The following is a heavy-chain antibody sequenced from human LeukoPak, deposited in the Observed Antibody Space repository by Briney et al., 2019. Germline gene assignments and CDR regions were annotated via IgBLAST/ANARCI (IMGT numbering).Heavy chain of an antibody. D-gene: IGHD3-10*01. V-gene: IGHV3-30*18. CDR2: VSYDGSNK. J-gene: IGHJ4*02. CDR1: GFTISNYG. CDR3: AKEGYYGSGSFPDY. Sequence: PGRSLRLSCAASGFTISNYGMHWVRQAPAKGLEWVGVVSYDGSNKYYPDSVKGRFTISRDNSKNTLYLQMNSLRAEDTAVYYCAKEGYYGSGSFPDYWGRGTLVTVSS.